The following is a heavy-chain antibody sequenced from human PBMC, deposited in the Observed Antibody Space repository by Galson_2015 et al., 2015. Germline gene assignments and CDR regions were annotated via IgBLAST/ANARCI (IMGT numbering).Heavy chain of an antibody. D-gene: IGHD2-2*01. CDR3: ARGRDIVVVPARWGDNYGMDV. J-gene: IGHJ6*02. CDR2: ISYDGSNK. Sequence: SLRLSCAASGLTFSSYAMHWVRQAPGKGLEWVAVISYDGSNKYYADSVKGRFTISRDNSKNTLYLQMNSLRAEDTAVYYCARGRDIVVVPARWGDNYGMDVWGQGTTVTVSS. V-gene: IGHV3-30-3*01. CDR1: GLTFSSYA.